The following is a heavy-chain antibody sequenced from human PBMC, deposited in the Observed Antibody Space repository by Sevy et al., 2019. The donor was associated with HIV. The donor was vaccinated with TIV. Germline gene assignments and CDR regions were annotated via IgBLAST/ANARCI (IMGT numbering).Heavy chain of an antibody. J-gene: IGHJ6*02. CDR1: GDSVSSNSAA. CDR3: ARDRAGLIAVAGTGNYYYYGMDV. CDR2: TYYRSKWYN. D-gene: IGHD6-19*01. Sequence: SQTLSLTCAISGDSVSSNSAAWNWIRQSPSRGLEWLGRTYYRSKWYNDYAVSVKSRITINPDTSKNQFSLQLKSVTPEDTAVYYCARDRAGLIAVAGTGNYYYYGMDVWGQGTTVTGSS. V-gene: IGHV6-1*01.